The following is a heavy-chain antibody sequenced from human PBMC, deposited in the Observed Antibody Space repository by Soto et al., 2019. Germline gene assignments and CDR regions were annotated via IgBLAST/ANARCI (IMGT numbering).Heavy chain of an antibody. D-gene: IGHD3-3*01. CDR3: SSDYGITTFAAGFDY. CDR2: INPSGGST. Sequence: ASVKVSCKASGYTFTSYYMHWVRQAPGQGLEWMGIINPSGGSTSYAQKFQGRVTMTRDTSTSTVYMELSSLKPGDTAVYYCSSDYGITTFAAGFDYWGRGTLVTVSS. CDR1: GYTFTSYY. V-gene: IGHV1-46*01. J-gene: IGHJ4*02.